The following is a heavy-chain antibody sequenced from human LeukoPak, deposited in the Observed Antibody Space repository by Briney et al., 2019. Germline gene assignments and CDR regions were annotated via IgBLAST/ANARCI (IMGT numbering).Heavy chain of an antibody. CDR3: ARGMMVRGVIEFDY. V-gene: IGHV4-30-4*07. J-gene: IGHJ4*02. CDR2: IYYSGST. D-gene: IGHD3-10*01. CDR1: GGSISSGGYS. Sequence: SETLSLTCAVSGGSISSGGYSWSWIRQPPGKGLEWIGYIYYSGSTYYNPSLKSRVTISVDTSKNQFSLKLSSVTAADTAVYYCARGMMVRGVIEFDYWGQGTLVTVSS.